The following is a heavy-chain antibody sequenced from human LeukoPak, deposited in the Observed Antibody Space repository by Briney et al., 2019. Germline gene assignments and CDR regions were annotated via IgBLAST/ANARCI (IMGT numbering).Heavy chain of an antibody. D-gene: IGHD2-2*02. CDR2: IKQDGSEK. Sequence: GGSLRLSCAASGFTFSSCGMSWVRQAPGQGLGLVANIKQDGSEKYYVDSVKGRFTISRDNAKNSLYLQMNSLRAEDTAVYYCARRIVVVPAAILLGDSRQPLTWFDPWGQGTLVTVSS. V-gene: IGHV3-7*01. CDR3: ARRIVVVPAAILLGDSRQPLTWFDP. CDR1: GFTFSSCG. J-gene: IGHJ5*02.